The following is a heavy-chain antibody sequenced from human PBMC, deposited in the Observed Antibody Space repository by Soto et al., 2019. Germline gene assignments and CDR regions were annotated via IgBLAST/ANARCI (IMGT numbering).Heavy chain of an antibody. J-gene: IGHJ5*02. CDR3: AHRRIAGWVCFGFDP. Sequence: QITLKESGPTLVKPTQTLTLTCTFSGFSLSTSGVGVGWIRQPPGKALEWLALIYWDDDNRYSPSLKSRLTITKDTSKNQVVLTMTNMDPVDTAKYYCAHRRIAGWVCFGFDPWGQGTLVTVSS. D-gene: IGHD6-13*01. V-gene: IGHV2-5*02. CDR2: IYWDDDN. CDR1: GFSLSTSGVG.